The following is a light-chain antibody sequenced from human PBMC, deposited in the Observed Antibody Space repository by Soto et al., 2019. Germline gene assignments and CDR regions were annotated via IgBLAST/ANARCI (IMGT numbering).Light chain of an antibody. J-gene: IGLJ1*01. CDR2: EVS. CDR1: SSDVGGYNY. CDR3: SSYTTSSSPGV. V-gene: IGLV2-14*01. Sequence: QSALTQPASVSGSPGQSITISCTGTSSDVGGYNYVSWYQQHPGKAPKLMIYEVSNRPSGVSNRFSGSKSGNTASPTISGLQAEDEADYYCSSYTTSSSPGVFGTGTKLTVL.